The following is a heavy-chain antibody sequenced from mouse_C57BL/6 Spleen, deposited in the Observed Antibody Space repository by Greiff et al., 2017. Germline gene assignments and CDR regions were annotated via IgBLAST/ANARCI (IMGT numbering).Heavy chain of an antibody. D-gene: IGHD2-5*01. V-gene: IGHV1-69*01. J-gene: IGHJ3*01. CDR1: GYTFTSYW. CDR2: IVPSDSST. CDR3: ARAEYSNPWCAY. Sequence: QVQLLQPGAELVMPGASVKLSCKASGYTFTSYWMHWVKQRPGQGLEWIGEIVPSDSSTNYNHKFKGKFTWTVDKSSSTAYMQLSSLTSEDSAVYYCARAEYSNPWCAYWGQGTLVTVSA.